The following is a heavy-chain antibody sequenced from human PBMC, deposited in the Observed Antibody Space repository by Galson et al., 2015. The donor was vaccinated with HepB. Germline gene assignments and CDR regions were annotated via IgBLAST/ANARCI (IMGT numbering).Heavy chain of an antibody. CDR3: ARNIVGATVYVDY. J-gene: IGHJ4*02. CDR1: GSTFTSYG. CDR2: INADNGNT. Sequence: SVKVSCKASGSTFTSYGISWVRQAPGQGLEWMGWINADNGNTNYAQKFQGRVTMTTDTSTSTTYMELRSLRSDDTAVYYCARNIVGATVYVDYWGQGTLVTVSS. V-gene: IGHV1-18*01. D-gene: IGHD1-26*01.